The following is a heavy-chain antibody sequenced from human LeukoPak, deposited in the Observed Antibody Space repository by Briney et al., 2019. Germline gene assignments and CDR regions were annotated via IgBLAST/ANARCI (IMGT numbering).Heavy chain of an antibody. D-gene: IGHD2-8*01. V-gene: IGHV3-53*01. CDR1: GFTVSSNY. CDR2: IYSGGST. CDR3: AKDQNIVLMVYAINDAFDI. J-gene: IGHJ3*02. Sequence: GGSLRLSCAASGFTVSSNYMSWVRQAPGKGLEWVLVIYSGGSTYYADSVKGRFTISRDNSKNTLYLQMNSLRAEDTAVYYCAKDQNIVLMVYAINDAFDIWGQGTMVTVSS.